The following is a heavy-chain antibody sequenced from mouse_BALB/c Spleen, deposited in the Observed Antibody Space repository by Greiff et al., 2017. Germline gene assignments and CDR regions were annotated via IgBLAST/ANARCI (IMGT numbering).Heavy chain of an antibody. D-gene: IGHD2-2*01. CDR2: IWSGGST. CDR3: ASLWLRYAMDY. V-gene: IGHV2-4-1*01. J-gene: IGHJ4*01. Sequence: QVQLKESGPGLVQPSQSLSITCTVSGFSLTSYGVHWVRQSPGKGLEWLGVIWSGGSTNYNSALMSRLSISKDNSKSQVFLKMNSLQTDDTAMYYCASLWLRYAMDYWGQGTSVTVSS. CDR1: GFSLTSYG.